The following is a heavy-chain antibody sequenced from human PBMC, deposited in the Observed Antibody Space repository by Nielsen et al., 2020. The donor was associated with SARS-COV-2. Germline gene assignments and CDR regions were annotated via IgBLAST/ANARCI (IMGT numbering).Heavy chain of an antibody. D-gene: IGHD5-18*01. CDR2: ISGSGGNT. Sequence: GGSLRLSCAASGFTFSTYAMSWVRQTPGKGLEWVSAISGSGGNTYYADSVKGRFTISRDNSKNTVYLQMNSLRAEDTALYYCAKRVDTSMVIGPFDIWGQGTMVTVSS. V-gene: IGHV3-23*01. CDR3: AKRVDTSMVIGPFDI. J-gene: IGHJ3*02. CDR1: GFTFSTYA.